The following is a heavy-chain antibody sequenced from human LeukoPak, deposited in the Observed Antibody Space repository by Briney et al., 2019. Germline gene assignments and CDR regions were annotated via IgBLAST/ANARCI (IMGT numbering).Heavy chain of an antibody. V-gene: IGHV3-48*04. Sequence: GGSLRLSCAASGFTFSNYNMNWVRQAPGKGLEWVSYISSSSSTIYNADSVKGRFTISRDNAKKSLYLQMNSLRAEDTAVYYCARYYYDSSGYPYYFDYWGQGTLVTVSS. CDR2: ISSSSSTI. CDR1: GFTFSNYN. CDR3: ARYYYDSSGYPYYFDY. J-gene: IGHJ4*02. D-gene: IGHD3-22*01.